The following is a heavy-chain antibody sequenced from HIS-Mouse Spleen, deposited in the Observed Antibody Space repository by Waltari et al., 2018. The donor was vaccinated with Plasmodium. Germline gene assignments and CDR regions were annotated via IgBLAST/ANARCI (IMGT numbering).Heavy chain of an antibody. J-gene: IGHJ4*02. CDR2: IYYSGSN. D-gene: IGHD6-6*01. V-gene: IGHV4-59*01. CDR1: GGSISSYY. CDR3: ARGGYSSSSYYFDY. Sequence: QVQLQESGPGLVKPSETLSLTCTVSGGSISSYYWSWLRQPPGKGLEWIAYIYYSGSNNDNPSLKSRVTISVDTSKNQFSLKPSSVTAADTAVFYCARGGYSSSSYYFDYWGQGTLVTVSS.